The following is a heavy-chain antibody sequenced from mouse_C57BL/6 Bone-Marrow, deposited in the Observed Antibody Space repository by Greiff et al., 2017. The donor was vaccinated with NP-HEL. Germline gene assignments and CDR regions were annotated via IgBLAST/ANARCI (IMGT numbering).Heavy chain of an antibody. CDR1: GFTFSSYA. D-gene: IGHD2-4*01. CDR3: ARGDDYDDAMDY. Sequence: EVQLQQSGGGLVKPGGSLKLSCAASGFTFSSYAMSWVRQTPEKRLEWVATISDGGSYTYYPDNAKNNLYLQMSHLKSEDTAMYYCARGDDYDDAMDYWGQGTSVTVSS. CDR2: ISDGGSYT. V-gene: IGHV5-4*01. J-gene: IGHJ4*01.